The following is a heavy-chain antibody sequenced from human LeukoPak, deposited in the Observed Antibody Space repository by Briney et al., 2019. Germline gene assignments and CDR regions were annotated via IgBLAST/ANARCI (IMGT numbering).Heavy chain of an antibody. Sequence: PGGSLRLSCAASGLTFSSYEMNWVRQAPGKGLEWVSYISSSGSTIYYADSVKGRFTISRDNAKNSLYLQMTSLRAEDTAVYYCARFPYGSDQGGYWGQGTLVTVSS. D-gene: IGHD3-10*01. CDR3: ARFPYGSDQGGY. CDR2: ISSSGSTI. V-gene: IGHV3-48*03. J-gene: IGHJ4*02. CDR1: GLTFSSYE.